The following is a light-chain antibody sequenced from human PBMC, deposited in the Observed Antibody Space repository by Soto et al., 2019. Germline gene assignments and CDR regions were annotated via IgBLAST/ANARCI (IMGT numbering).Light chain of an antibody. CDR2: EVV. CDR3: KSYAGSNTYV. Sequence: QSALTQPPSASGSPGQSVTISCTGTSSDIGTYNYASWYQQHPGKAPKLIIYEVVQRPSGVPDRFSGSKSGNTASLTVSGLQAADEADYFCKSYAGSNTYVFGSGTKLTVL. CDR1: SSDIGTYNY. J-gene: IGLJ1*01. V-gene: IGLV2-8*01.